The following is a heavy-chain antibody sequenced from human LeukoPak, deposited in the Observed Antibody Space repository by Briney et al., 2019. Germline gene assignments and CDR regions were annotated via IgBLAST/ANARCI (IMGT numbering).Heavy chain of an antibody. D-gene: IGHD2-2*02. CDR1: GGSFSGYY. Sequence: SETLSLTCAVYGGSFSGYYWSWIRQPPGKGLEWIGEINHSGSTNYNPSLKSRVTISVDTSKNQFSLKLSSVTAADTAVYYCARRRIVVVPDAIGYYYYYMDVWGKGTTVTVSS. CDR2: INHSGST. V-gene: IGHV4-34*01. CDR3: ARRRIVVVPDAIGYYYYYMDV. J-gene: IGHJ6*03.